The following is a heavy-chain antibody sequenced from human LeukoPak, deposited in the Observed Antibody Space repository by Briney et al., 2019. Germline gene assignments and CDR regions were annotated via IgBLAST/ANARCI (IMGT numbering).Heavy chain of an antibody. CDR1: GYSISSGYY. D-gene: IGHD1-26*01. CDR3: ARSMYSGSYILDY. J-gene: IGHJ4*02. CDR2: IYHSGST. Sequence: PSETLSLTCTVSGYSISSGYYWGWIRQPPGKGLEWIGSIYHSGSTYYNPSLKSRVTISVDTSKNQFSLKLSSVTAADTAVYYCARSMYSGSYILDYWGQGTLVTVSS. V-gene: IGHV4-38-2*02.